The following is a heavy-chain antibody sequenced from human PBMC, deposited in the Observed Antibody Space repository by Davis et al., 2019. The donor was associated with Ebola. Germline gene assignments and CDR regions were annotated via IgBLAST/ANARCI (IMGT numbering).Heavy chain of an antibody. V-gene: IGHV1-2*04. Sequence: ASVKVSCKASGYTFTGYYMHWVRQAPGQGLEWMGWINPNSGGTNYAQKFQGWVTMTRDTSISTAYMELSRLRSDDTAVYYCARAGIQLWLGSIAVAGTYGMDVWGQGTTVTVSS. CDR1: GYTFTGYY. CDR2: INPNSGGT. J-gene: IGHJ6*02. CDR3: ARAGIQLWLGSIAVAGTYGMDV. D-gene: IGHD6-19*01.